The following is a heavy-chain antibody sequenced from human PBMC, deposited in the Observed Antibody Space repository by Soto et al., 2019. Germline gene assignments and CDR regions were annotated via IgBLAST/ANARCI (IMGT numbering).Heavy chain of an antibody. CDR3: ATESGSTYGYFDY. V-gene: IGHV4-30-4*01. CDR1: GGSVTSDEDY. D-gene: IGHD5-18*01. J-gene: IGHJ4*02. Sequence: QMQLQESGPGLVKPSETLSLTCTVSGGSVTSDEDYWSWIRQSPGKGLEWIGYISNSGSTGYNPSLKTRLSMSVDRSKNQFTLRLTSVTVADTAVYFCATESGSTYGYFDYWGQGTQVTVSS. CDR2: ISNSGST.